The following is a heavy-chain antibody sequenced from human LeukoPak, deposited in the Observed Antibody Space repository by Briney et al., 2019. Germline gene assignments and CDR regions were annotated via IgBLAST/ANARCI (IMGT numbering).Heavy chain of an antibody. Sequence: PSETLSLTCTVFGGSISSYYWSWIRQPPGRGLEWLRYISYSGSISYNPSLKSRVTISLGTSRNQFSLKLTSVTAADTAVYYCARHGSGSSLALYPWGQGTLVTVSS. CDR3: ARHGSGSSLALYP. J-gene: IGHJ5*02. D-gene: IGHD3-10*01. CDR1: GGSISSYY. CDR2: ISYSGSI. V-gene: IGHV4-59*08.